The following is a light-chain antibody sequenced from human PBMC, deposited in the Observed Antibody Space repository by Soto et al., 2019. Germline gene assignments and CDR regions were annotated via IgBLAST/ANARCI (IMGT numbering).Light chain of an antibody. Sequence: QSVLTQSSSASASLGSSVKLTCTLSSGHSSYIIAWHQQQLGKAPRYLMKLEGSGSYNKGSGIPDHFSGSSSGADRYLTISNLQFEDEADYYCETWDSNTRVFGGGTKVTVL. CDR1: SGHSSYI. V-gene: IGLV4-60*02. CDR3: ETWDSNTRV. CDR2: LEGSGSY. J-gene: IGLJ3*02.